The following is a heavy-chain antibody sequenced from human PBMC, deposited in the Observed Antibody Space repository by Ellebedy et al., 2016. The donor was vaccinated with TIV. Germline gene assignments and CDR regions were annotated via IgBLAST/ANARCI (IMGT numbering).Heavy chain of an antibody. Sequence: GGSLRLXCAASGFTFSSYSMNWVRQAPGKGLEWVSSISSSSSYIYYADSVKGRFTISRDNAKNSLYLQMNSPRAEDTAVYYCARGPHIDYYYYYMDVWGKGTTVTVSS. CDR3: ARGPHIDYYYYYMDV. J-gene: IGHJ6*03. CDR2: ISSSSSYI. V-gene: IGHV3-21*01. D-gene: IGHD2-21*01. CDR1: GFTFSSYS.